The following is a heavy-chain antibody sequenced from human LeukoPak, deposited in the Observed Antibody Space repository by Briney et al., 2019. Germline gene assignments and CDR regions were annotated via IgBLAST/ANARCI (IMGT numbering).Heavy chain of an antibody. CDR1: GFTFSSYA. CDR3: ARGGLMHDSAPPKN. V-gene: IGHV3-64*01. CDR2: ISSNGGST. D-gene: IGHD3-16*01. J-gene: IGHJ4*02. Sequence: GGSLRLSCAASGFTFSSYAMHWVRQAPGKGLEYVSAISSNGGSTYYANSVKGRFTVSRDNSKNTLYLQMGSLRAEDMAVYYCARGGLMHDSAPPKNWGQGTLVTVSS.